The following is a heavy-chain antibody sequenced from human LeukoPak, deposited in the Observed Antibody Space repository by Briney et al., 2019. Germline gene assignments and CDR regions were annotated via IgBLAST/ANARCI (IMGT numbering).Heavy chain of an antibody. CDR1: GFTFSGSA. CDR2: IRSKANSYAT. Sequence: GGSLRLSCAASGFTFSGSAMHWVRQASGKGLEWVGRIRSKANSYATAYAASVKGRFTISRDDSKNTAHLQMNSLKTEDTAVYYCTRLGVALTWGQGTLVTVSS. J-gene: IGHJ5*02. CDR3: TRLGVALT. D-gene: IGHD2-15*01. V-gene: IGHV3-73*01.